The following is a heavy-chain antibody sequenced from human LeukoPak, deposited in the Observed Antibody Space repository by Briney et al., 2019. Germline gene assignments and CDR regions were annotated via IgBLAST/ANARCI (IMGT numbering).Heavy chain of an antibody. V-gene: IGHV3-7*01. CDR1: GFTFSSYA. CDR3: ATSYDSSGNN. J-gene: IGHJ4*02. Sequence: GGSLRLSCAASGFTFSSYAMSWVRQAPGKGLEWVANIKQDGSAKYYVDSVKGRFTISRDNARNSLYLEMNNLRAEDTAIYYCATSYDSSGNNWGQGTLVTVSS. CDR2: IKQDGSAK. D-gene: IGHD3-22*01.